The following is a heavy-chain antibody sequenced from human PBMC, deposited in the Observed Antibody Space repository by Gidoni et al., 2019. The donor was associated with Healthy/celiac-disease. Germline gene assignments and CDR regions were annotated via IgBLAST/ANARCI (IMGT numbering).Heavy chain of an antibody. J-gene: IGHJ5*02. V-gene: IGHV4-34*01. Sequence: QVQLQQWGAGLLQPSETLSLTCAVYGGSFSGYYWSWIRQPPGKVLEWIGEINHSGSTNYNPSLKGRVTISVDTSKNQFSLKLSAVTAADTAVYYCAIASGIYAAWGQGTLVTVSS. CDR2: INHSGST. D-gene: IGHD1-26*01. CDR1: GGSFSGYY. CDR3: AIASGIYAA.